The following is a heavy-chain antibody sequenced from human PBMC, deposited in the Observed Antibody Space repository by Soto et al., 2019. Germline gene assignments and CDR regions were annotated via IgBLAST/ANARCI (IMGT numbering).Heavy chain of an antibody. D-gene: IGHD2-8*01. Sequence: SETLSLTCAVYGGSFSGYYWSWIRQPPGKGLEWIGEINHSGSTNCNPSVKSRVTISVDTSKNQFSQTLSSVTAADTAVYYCARGRRYCTNGVCLNWLDPWGQGTMVTVSS. CDR2: INHSGST. CDR1: GGSFSGYY. J-gene: IGHJ5*02. V-gene: IGHV4-34*01. CDR3: ARGRRYCTNGVCLNWLDP.